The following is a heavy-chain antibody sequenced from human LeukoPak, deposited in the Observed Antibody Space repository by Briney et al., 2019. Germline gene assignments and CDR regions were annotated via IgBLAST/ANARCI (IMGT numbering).Heavy chain of an antibody. Sequence: KTSETLSLTCKVSGGSISSYYWSWIRQPAGEGLEWIGRIYSSGSTNYNPSLKSRVTMSVDTSKNQFSLNLTSVTAADTAVYYCARSGGWAAPLGYWGQGALVTVSS. V-gene: IGHV4-4*07. CDR2: IYSSGST. CDR1: GGSISSYY. CDR3: ARSGGWAAPLGY. J-gene: IGHJ4*02. D-gene: IGHD3-16*01.